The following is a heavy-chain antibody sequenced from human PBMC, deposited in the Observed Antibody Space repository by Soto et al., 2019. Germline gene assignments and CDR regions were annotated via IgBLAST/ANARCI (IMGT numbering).Heavy chain of an antibody. CDR3: AREGGYDFWSGSALRYYYYYMDV. D-gene: IGHD3-3*01. CDR2: IKQDGSEK. CDR1: GFTFSSYW. V-gene: IGHV3-7*01. J-gene: IGHJ6*03. Sequence: GGSLRLSCAASGFTFSSYWMSWVRQAPGKGLEWVANIKQDGSEKYYVDSVKGRFTISRDNAKNSLYLQMNSLRAEDTAVYYCAREGGYDFWSGSALRYYYYYMDVWGKGTTVTVSS.